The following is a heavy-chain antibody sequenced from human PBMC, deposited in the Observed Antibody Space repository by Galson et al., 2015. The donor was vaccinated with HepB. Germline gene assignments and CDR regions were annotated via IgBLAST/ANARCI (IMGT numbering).Heavy chain of an antibody. J-gene: IGHJ3*02. CDR2: ISGSGGTT. CDR3: ARVYVGGTSAFDI. CDR1: GFTFSSNI. V-gene: IGHV3-23*01. D-gene: IGHD1-26*01. Sequence: SLRLSCAASGFTFSSNIMSWVRQAPGKGLEWVSSISGSGGTTYYADSVKGRFTIFRDNSKNTLYLQMNSLRAEDTAVFYCARVYVGGTSAFDIWGQGTMVTVSS.